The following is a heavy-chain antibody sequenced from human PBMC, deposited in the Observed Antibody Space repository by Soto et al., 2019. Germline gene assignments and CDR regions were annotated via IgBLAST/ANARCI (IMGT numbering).Heavy chain of an antibody. D-gene: IGHD3-3*01. CDR1: GYTFNNHY. V-gene: IGHV1-46*02. Sequence: ASVKVSCKASGYTFNNHYIHWVRQAPGQGLEWMGIINPSGGTSTSYAQKFQGRVTMTTDTSTSTAYMELRSLRSDDTAVYYCARDLLRFLEWSHYYYGMDVWGQGTTVTVSS. CDR3: ARDLLRFLEWSHYYYGMDV. CDR2: INPSGGTST. J-gene: IGHJ6*02.